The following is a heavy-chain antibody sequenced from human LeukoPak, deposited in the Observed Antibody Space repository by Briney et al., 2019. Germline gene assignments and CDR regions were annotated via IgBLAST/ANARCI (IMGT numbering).Heavy chain of an antibody. CDR3: ARRVRDSGYSGNRFDY. CDR2: INHSGST. Sequence: KASETLSLTCAVYGGSFSGYYWSWIRQPPGKGLEWIGEINHSGSTNYNPSLKSRVTISVDTSKNQFSLKLSSVTAADTAVYYCARRVRDSGYSGNRFDYWGQGTLVTVSS. D-gene: IGHD5-12*01. J-gene: IGHJ4*02. V-gene: IGHV4-34*01. CDR1: GGSFSGYY.